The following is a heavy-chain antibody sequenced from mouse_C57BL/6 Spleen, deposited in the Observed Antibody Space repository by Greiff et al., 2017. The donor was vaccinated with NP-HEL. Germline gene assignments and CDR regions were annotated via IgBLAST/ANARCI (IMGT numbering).Heavy chain of an antibody. V-gene: IGHV1-53*01. CDR2: INPSNGGT. J-gene: IGHJ4*01. CDR1: GYTFTSYW. D-gene: IGHD2-2*01. CDR3: ARGGYDGLGAMDY. Sequence: VQLQQPGTELVKPGASVKLSCKASGYTFTSYWMHWVKQRPGQGLEWIGNINPSNGGTNYNEKFKSKATLTVDKSSSTAYMQLSSLTSEDSAVYYCARGGYDGLGAMDYWGQGTSVTVSS.